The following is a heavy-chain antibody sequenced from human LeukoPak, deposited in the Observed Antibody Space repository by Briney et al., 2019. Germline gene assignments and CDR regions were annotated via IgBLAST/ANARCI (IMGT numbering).Heavy chain of an antibody. CDR3: ARPLIRVPAYRYFDL. J-gene: IGHJ2*01. CDR1: GGSISSSGDY. D-gene: IGHD2-2*01. Sequence: SETLSLTCTVSGGSISSSGDYWGWIRQPPGKGLEWIGSVYYSGDTYYNPSLKGRVTLSVDTSKNQFSLKLSSVTATDTAVYYCARPLIRVPAYRYFDLWGRGTLVTVSS. CDR2: VYYSGDT. V-gene: IGHV4-39*01.